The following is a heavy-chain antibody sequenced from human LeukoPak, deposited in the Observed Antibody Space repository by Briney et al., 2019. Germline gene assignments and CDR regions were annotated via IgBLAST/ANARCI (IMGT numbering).Heavy chain of an antibody. J-gene: IGHJ4*02. D-gene: IGHD3-10*01. CDR2: ISGSASST. V-gene: IGHV3-23*01. CDR1: GFNFSSYP. Sequence: PGGSLRLSCAASGFNFSSYPMSWVRQAPGKGLEWVSAISGSASSTYYADSVKGRFTISRDNSKNTLYLQMNSLRAEDTAVYYCAKESNYCGSASYYKAFDYWGQGTLVTVSS. CDR3: AKESNYCGSASYYKAFDY.